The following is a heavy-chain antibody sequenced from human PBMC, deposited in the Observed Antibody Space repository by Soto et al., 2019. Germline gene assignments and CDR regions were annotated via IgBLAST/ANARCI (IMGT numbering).Heavy chain of an antibody. J-gene: IGHJ4*02. CDR1: GFTFSSYA. CDR2: ISGTGVSA. V-gene: IGHV3-23*01. Sequence: EVQLLESGGGLVQPGGSLRLSCAASGFTFSSYAMSWVRQAPGKGLEWVSTISGTGVSAHYADSVKGRFTISRDNSKNTLSLQINSLRAEDTAVYYCACNGDYCSGVTCFGYWGQGTLVTVSS. CDR3: ACNGDYCSGVTCFGY. D-gene: IGHD2-15*01.